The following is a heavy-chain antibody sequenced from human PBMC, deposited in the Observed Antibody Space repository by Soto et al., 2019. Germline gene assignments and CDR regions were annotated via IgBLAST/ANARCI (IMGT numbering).Heavy chain of an antibody. CDR1: GFTFSSYS. CDR3: ARATGYCSGGSCYGRARDY. J-gene: IGHJ4*02. D-gene: IGHD2-15*01. Sequence: GGSLRLSCAASGFTFSSYSMNWVRQVPGKGLEWVSYISSSSSTIYYADSVKGRFTISRDNAKNSLYLQMNSLRAEDTAVYYCARATGYCSGGSCYGRARDYWGQGT. CDR2: ISSSSSTI. V-gene: IGHV3-48*01.